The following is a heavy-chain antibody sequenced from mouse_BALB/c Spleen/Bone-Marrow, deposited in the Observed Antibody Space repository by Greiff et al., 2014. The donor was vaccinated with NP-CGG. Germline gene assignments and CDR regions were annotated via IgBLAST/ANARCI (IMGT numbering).Heavy chain of an antibody. J-gene: IGHJ4*01. CDR3: ARYGYGSSYYAMDY. CDR1: GYTFTDYA. CDR2: ISTYSGNT. Sequence: VQLQQSGPELVRPGVSVKISCKGSGYTFTDYAMHWVKQSHAKSLEWIGVISTYSGNTNYNQKFKGKATMTADKSSSTAYMELARLTSDDSAIYYSARYGYGSSYYAMDYWGQGTSVTVSS. V-gene: IGHV1-67*01. D-gene: IGHD1-1*01.